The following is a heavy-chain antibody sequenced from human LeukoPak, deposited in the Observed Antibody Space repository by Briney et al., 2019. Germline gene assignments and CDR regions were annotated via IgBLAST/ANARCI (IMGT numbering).Heavy chain of an antibody. J-gene: IGHJ4*02. CDR3: ARVMWLPPGNYFGY. Sequence: ASVKVSCKASGYTFTSYGISWVREAPGQGLEWMGWISAYNGNTNYAQKLQGRVTMTTDTSTSTAYMELRSLRSDDTAVYYCARVMWLPPGNYFGYWGQGTLVTVSS. CDR1: GYTFTSYG. V-gene: IGHV1-18*01. CDR2: ISAYNGNT. D-gene: IGHD6-19*01.